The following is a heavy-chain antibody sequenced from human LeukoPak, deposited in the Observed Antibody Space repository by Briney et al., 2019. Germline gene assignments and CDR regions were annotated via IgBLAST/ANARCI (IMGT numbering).Heavy chain of an antibody. CDR3: ARYVFIDSIGYHYGMDV. J-gene: IGHJ6*02. V-gene: IGHV4-31*03. CDR2: IYHSGST. CDR1: GGSISSGGYY. D-gene: IGHD3-22*01. Sequence: SETLSLTCTVSGGSISSGGYYWSWVRQHPGKGLEWIGYIYHSGSTYYNPSLKSRVTISVGTSKNQFSLKVSSVTAADTAVYYCARYVFIDSIGYHYGMDVWGQGTTVTVSS.